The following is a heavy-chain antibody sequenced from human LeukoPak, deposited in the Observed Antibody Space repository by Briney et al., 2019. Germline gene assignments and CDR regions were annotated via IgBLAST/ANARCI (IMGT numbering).Heavy chain of an antibody. CDR3: ARVMSASVWRSYGSYYYYYYMDI. D-gene: IGHD3-16*01. Sequence: GGSLRLSCAASGFTFSSYWMSWVRQAPGKGLEWVANIKQDGSEKYSVDSVKGRFTISRDNAKNSLYMQMNSLKAEDTAVYYCARVMSASVWRSYGSYYYYYYMDIWGKGTTVTVSS. V-gene: IGHV3-7*01. CDR1: GFTFSSYW. CDR2: IKQDGSEK. J-gene: IGHJ6*03.